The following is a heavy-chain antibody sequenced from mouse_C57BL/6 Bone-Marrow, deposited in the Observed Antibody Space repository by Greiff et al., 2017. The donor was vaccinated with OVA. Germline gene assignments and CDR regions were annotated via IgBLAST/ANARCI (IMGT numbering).Heavy chain of an antibody. CDR2: INPSSGYT. J-gene: IGHJ2*01. CDR3: ARGGYGNYGLRFPH. CDR1: GYTFTSYT. Sequence: QVQLQQSGAELARPGASVKMSCKASGYTFTSYTMHWEKQRPGQGLEWIGYINPSSGYTKYNQKFKDKATLTADKSSSTAYMQLSSLTSEDSAVYYCARGGYGNYGLRFPHWGQGTTLTVSS. D-gene: IGHD2-1*01. V-gene: IGHV1-4*01.